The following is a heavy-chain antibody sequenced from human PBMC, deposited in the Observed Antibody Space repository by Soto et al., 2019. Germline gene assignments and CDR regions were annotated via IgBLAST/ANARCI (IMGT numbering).Heavy chain of an antibody. J-gene: IGHJ4*02. CDR3: ARMMAASGTAFDY. D-gene: IGHD6-13*01. V-gene: IGHV5-51*01. Sequence: PGGSRKISCQASGYSFISSWIGWVRQRPGKGLEWMGIIYPGDSDTRYSPSFQGQVTISADKSTSTAYPQWSSLKASDTATYYCARMMAASGTAFDYWGQGALVTVSS. CDR1: GYSFISSW. CDR2: IYPGDSDT.